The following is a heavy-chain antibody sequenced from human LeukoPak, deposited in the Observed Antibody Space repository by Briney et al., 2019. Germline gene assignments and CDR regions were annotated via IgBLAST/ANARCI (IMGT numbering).Heavy chain of an antibody. CDR3: ARARLRYFDFYYGMDV. Sequence: ASVKVSCTASGYTFTSYYMHWVRQAPGQGPEWMGIINPSGGSRSYAQKFQGRVTMPRGTSTSTVYMELSSLRSEDTAVYYCARARLRYFDFYYGMDVWGQGTTVTVSS. CDR1: GYTFTSYY. D-gene: IGHD3-9*01. CDR2: INPSGGSR. J-gene: IGHJ6*02. V-gene: IGHV1-46*01.